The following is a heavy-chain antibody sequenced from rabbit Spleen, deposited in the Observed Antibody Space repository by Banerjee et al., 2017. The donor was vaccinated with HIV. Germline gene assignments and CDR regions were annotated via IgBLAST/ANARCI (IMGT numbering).Heavy chain of an antibody. CDR1: GFDFSNYNF. Sequence: EQLEESGGGLVKPEGSLTLTCTASGFDFSNYNFMCWVRQAPGKGLEWIACIDTGSRDFTYYASWAKGRFTISKTSSTTVTLQMTSLTAADTATYFCARDSGSSFSSYGMDLWGPGTLVTVS. V-gene: IGHV1S45*01. CDR2: IDTGSRDFT. D-gene: IGHD8-1*01. J-gene: IGHJ6*01. CDR3: ARDSGSSFSSYGMDL.